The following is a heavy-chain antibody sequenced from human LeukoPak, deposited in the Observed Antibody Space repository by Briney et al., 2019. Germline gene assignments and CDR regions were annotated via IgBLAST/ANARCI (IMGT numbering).Heavy chain of an antibody. CDR3: ARVEYNWNDEGFDY. Sequence: SETLSLTCTVSGGSISSGDYYWSWIRQPPGKGLEWIGYIYYSGRTYYNPSLKSRVTISVDTSKNQFSLKLSSVTAADTAVYYCARVEYNWNDEGFDYWGQGTLVTVSS. V-gene: IGHV4-30-4*08. CDR2: IYYSGRT. D-gene: IGHD1-20*01. CDR1: GGSISSGDYY. J-gene: IGHJ4*02.